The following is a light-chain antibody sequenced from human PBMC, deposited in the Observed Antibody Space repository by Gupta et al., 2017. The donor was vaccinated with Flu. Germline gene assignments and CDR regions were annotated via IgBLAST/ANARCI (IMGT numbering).Light chain of an antibody. CDR2: GVS. J-gene: IGKJ2*01. V-gene: IGKV3-20*01. CDR1: QTFSSSF. CDR3: QQYGSSPPYT. Sequence: RATLSCRASQTFSSSFLAWYQQKPGQAPRLLIYGVSNRATGIPDRFTGSGSGTDFTLTISRLDPEDVAVYYCQQYGSSPPYTCGQGTKVERK.